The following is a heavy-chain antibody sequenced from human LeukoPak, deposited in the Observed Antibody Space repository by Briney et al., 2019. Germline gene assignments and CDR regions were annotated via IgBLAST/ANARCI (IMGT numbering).Heavy chain of an antibody. CDR2: IYYSGST. J-gene: IGHJ6*03. V-gene: IGHV4-59*01. D-gene: IGHD6-13*01. CDR3: AREYSSSWLIGLRGYYYYMDV. Sequence: SETLSLTCTVSGGSISSYYWSWIRQPPGKGLEWIGYIYYSGSTNYNPSLKSRVTISVDTSKNQFSLKLSSVTAADTAVYYCAREYSSSWLIGLRGYYYYMDVWGKGTTVTVSS. CDR1: GGSISSYY.